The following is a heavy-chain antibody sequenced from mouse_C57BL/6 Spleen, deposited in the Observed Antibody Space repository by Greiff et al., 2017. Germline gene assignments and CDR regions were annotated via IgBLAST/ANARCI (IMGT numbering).Heavy chain of an antibody. J-gene: IGHJ2*01. CDR2: IHPNSGST. V-gene: IGHV1-64*01. Sequence: VQLQQPGAELVKPGASVKLSCKASGYTFTSYWMHWVKQRPGQGLEWIGMIHPNSGSTNYNEKFKSKATLTVDKSSSTAYMQRSSLTSEDSAVYYCARSDYDYDYFDYWGQGTTLTVSS. CDR3: ARSDYDYDYFDY. CDR1: GYTFTSYW. D-gene: IGHD2-4*01.